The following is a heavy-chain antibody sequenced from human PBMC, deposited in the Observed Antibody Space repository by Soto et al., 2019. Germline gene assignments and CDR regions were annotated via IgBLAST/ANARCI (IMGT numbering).Heavy chain of an antibody. D-gene: IGHD1-26*01. Sequence: GASVKVSCKASGCTFTSYGISWVRQAPGQGLEWMGGIIPIFGTANYAQKFQGRVTITADESTSTAYMELSSLRSEDTAVYYCARPQNSGSYAAFDIWGQGTMVTVSS. CDR1: GCTFTSYG. J-gene: IGHJ3*02. CDR3: ARPQNSGSYAAFDI. CDR2: IIPIFGTA. V-gene: IGHV1-69*13.